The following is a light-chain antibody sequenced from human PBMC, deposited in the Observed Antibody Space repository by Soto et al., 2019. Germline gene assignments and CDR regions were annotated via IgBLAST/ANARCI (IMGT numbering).Light chain of an antibody. CDR3: QQYNNWPYT. J-gene: IGKJ2*01. CDR2: SVS. V-gene: IGKV3-15*01. CDR1: QGVNRN. Sequence: EVVMTQSPATLSVSPGELATLSCRASQGVNRNLAWYQQIPGQVPRLLIYSVSSRATGIPARFSGSGSETEFTLTISSLQYEDFAVYYCQQYNNWPYTFGQGTKLDIK.